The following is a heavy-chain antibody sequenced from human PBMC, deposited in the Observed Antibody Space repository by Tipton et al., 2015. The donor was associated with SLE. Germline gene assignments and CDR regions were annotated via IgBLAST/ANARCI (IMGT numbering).Heavy chain of an antibody. CDR3: ARGWYSRNWEWWFDP. CDR1: GVSISSSY. J-gene: IGHJ5*02. D-gene: IGHD6-13*01. CDR2: IYTSGAT. Sequence: TLSLTCNVSGVSISSSYWSWIRQPAGKGLEWIGRIYTSGATDDNPSLKSRVTMSLDTSKNQVSLKLTSVTAADTAVYYCARGWYSRNWEWWFDPWGQGTLVTVSS. V-gene: IGHV4-4*07.